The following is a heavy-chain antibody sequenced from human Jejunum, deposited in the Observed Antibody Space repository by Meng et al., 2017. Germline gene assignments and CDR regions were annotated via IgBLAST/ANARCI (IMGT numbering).Heavy chain of an antibody. V-gene: IGHV4-31*01. J-gene: IGHJ3*02. CDR3: ARSSHTHYGLSYGVVAFDI. D-gene: IGHD4-17*01. Sequence: SETLSLTCTVSGGSISSANYYWSWIRQHPGKGLEWMGYIHYSGNTRYNPSLKSLVSMSVETSKNQFSLKLNSVTAADTAIYYCARSSHTHYGLSYGVVAFDIWGQGTMVTVSS. CDR2: IHYSGNT. CDR1: GGSISSANYY.